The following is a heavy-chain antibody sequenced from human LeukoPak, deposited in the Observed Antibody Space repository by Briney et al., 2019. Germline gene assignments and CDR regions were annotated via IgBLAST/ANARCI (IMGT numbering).Heavy chain of an antibody. Sequence: PGGSLRLSCAASGFTFDDYGMSWVRQAPGKGLEWVSGINWNGGSTGYADSVKGRFTISRDNAKNSLYLQMNSLRAEDTALYYCARKFGSGSYYNWYFDYWGQGTLVTVSS. V-gene: IGHV3-20*04. CDR3: ARKFGSGSYYNWYFDY. D-gene: IGHD3-10*01. J-gene: IGHJ4*02. CDR2: INWNGGST. CDR1: GFTFDDYG.